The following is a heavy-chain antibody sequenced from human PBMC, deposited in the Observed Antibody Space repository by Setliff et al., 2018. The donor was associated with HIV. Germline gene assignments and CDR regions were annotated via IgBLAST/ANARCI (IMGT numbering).Heavy chain of an antibody. V-gene: IGHV1-18*01. D-gene: IGHD2-2*01. CDR1: GYTFSTYG. CDR3: ARDRGVYCISSSCYSPVDAFDI. J-gene: IGHJ3*02. CDR2: ISAYNGNT. Sequence: ASVKVSCKASGYTFSTYGISWVRQAPGQGFEWMGWISAYNGNTNYAQKLQVRVTVTTDTSTSTAYMELRSLRSEDTALYYCARDRGVYCISSSCYSPVDAFDIWGQGTMVTVSS.